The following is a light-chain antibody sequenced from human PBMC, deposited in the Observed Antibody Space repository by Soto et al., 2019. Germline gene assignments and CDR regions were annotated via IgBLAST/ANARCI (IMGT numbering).Light chain of an antibody. J-gene: IGKJ2*01. CDR2: RAS. V-gene: IGKV1-5*03. CDR3: QHYNTFPYT. Sequence: DTQMTQSPSTLSASVGDRVTITCRASHSINSWLAWYQQKPGKAPNLLIHRASTLQSGVPSRFSGSGSGTEFTLTITSLQPDDFATYYFQHYNTFPYTFGQGTKLEF. CDR1: HSINSW.